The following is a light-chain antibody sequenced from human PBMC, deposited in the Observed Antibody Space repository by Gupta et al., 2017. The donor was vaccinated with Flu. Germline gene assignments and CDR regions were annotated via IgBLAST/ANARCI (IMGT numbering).Light chain of an antibody. J-gene: IGKJ1*01. CDR3: QQSHRFPWT. V-gene: IGKV1-39*01. CDR1: QSISTY. CDR2: AAS. Sequence: DIPLTQSPSSLSASVGDRVTITCRASQSISTYLHWYQQKPGKAPKLLIFAASNLQSGVPPRFSGSGGGTSFTLTITSLQPEDCATYVCQQSHRFPWTFGQGTKVEIK.